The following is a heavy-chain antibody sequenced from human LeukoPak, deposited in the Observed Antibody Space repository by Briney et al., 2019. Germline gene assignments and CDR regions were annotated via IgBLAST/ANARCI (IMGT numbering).Heavy chain of an antibody. D-gene: IGHD3-22*01. J-gene: IGHJ5*02. CDR2: INPNSGGT. CDR3: AREGGARESGYDPNWFDP. CDR1: GYTFTGYY. V-gene: IGHV1-2*04. Sequence: ASVKVSCKASGYTFTGYYMHWVRQAPGQGLEWMGWINPNSGGTNYAQKFQGWVTMTRDTSISTAYMELSRPRSDDTAVYYCAREGGARESGYDPNWFDPWGQGTLVTVSS.